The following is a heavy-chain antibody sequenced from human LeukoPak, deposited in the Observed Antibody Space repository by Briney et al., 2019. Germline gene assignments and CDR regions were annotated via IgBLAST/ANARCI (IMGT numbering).Heavy chain of an antibody. Sequence: SETLSLTCTVSGGSISPYYWTWIRQPPGKGLEWIGYIYYSGSTNYNPSLTSRVTMSVDTSKNQFSLKLSSVTAADTAVYYCARAPGIMSGNWRFDYWGQGTLVTVSS. J-gene: IGHJ4*02. CDR1: GGSISPYY. D-gene: IGHD3-16*01. V-gene: IGHV4-59*12. CDR2: IYYSGST. CDR3: ARAPGIMSGNWRFDY.